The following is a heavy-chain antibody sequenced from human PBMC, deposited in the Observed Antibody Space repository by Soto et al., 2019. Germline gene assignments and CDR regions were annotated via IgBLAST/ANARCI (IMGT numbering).Heavy chain of an antibody. Sequence: QLHLVQSGAVVKKPGASVTVSCSASGYPVTAYYMHWVRQAPGRGLEWMGGINPATGAAKYTQTFQGRVTMTRDKSTSTVFMELSGPTSEDTAVFYCARGGGVGVAGSAAFDMWGQGTLVTVSS. J-gene: IGHJ3*02. CDR1: GYPVTAYY. CDR2: INPATGAA. D-gene: IGHD3-3*01. V-gene: IGHV1-2*02. CDR3: ARGGGVGVAGSAAFDM.